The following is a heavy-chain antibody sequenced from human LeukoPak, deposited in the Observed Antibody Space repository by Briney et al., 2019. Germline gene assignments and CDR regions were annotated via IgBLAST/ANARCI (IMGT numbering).Heavy chain of an antibody. V-gene: IGHV3-23*01. CDR1: GITLSNYG. CDR3: AKRAVVIRVILVGFHKEAYYFDY. Sequence: GGSLRLSCAISGITLSNYGMSWVRQPPGKGLEWGAGLSASGGSTKYADSGKGRFTIPRDNPKNPLYLQMNSLRAEDTDVFFFAKRAVVIRVILVGFHKEAYYFDYWGQGALVTVSS. CDR2: LSASGGST. D-gene: IGHD2-21*01. J-gene: IGHJ4*02.